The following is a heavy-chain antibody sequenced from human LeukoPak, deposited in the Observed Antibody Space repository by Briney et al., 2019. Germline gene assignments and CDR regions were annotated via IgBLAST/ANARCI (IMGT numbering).Heavy chain of an antibody. CDR1: GFTFSNAW. J-gene: IGHJ4*02. CDR3: AKLDTAMLTEIDS. Sequence: PGGSLRLSCAASGFTFSNAWMSWVRQAPGKGLEWVGRIKSKTDGGTTDYAAPVKGRFTISRDNSKDTLYLQMNSLRAEDTAAYYCAKLDTAMLTEIDSWGQGTLVTVSS. CDR2: IKSKTDGGTT. V-gene: IGHV3-15*05. D-gene: IGHD5-18*01.